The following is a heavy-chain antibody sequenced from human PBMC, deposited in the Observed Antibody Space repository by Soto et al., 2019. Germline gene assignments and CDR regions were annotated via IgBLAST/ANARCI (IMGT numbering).Heavy chain of an antibody. J-gene: IGHJ6*02. CDR2: INTDSGNT. CDR3: ARAGAASSFGMDV. D-gene: IGHD2-15*01. Sequence: ASVKVSCKASGYISTNYAIHWVRQAPGQRLEWMGWINTDSGNTKYSQKFQGRVTLTRDTSASTAYMDLSSLRSEDTAVYYCARAGAASSFGMDVWGQGTTVTVSS. CDR1: GYISTNYA. V-gene: IGHV1-3*04.